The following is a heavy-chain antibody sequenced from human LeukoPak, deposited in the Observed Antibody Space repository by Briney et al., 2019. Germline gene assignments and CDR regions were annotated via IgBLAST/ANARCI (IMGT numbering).Heavy chain of an antibody. Sequence: GGSLRLSCAASGFSFGDFGMSWVRQAPGKGLEWVSGINWNGVGTSYIDSVKGRFAVSRDNAKNSLYLQMNSLRGEDTALYFCARGRYDISTVHRFFYYGMDVWGQGTPVTVSS. CDR2: INWNGVGT. J-gene: IGHJ6*02. CDR3: ARGRYDISTVHRFFYYGMDV. V-gene: IGHV3-20*04. D-gene: IGHD3-22*01. CDR1: GFSFGDFG.